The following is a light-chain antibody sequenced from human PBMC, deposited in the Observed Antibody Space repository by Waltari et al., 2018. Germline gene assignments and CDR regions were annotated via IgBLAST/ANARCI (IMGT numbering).Light chain of an antibody. Sequence: EIVLTQSPGTLSLSPGDRATLSCRASQSVSRTLAWYQQKPGQAPRPLIYDASSRATGIPGRFSGSGSGTDFSLTISRLEPEDFAVYYCQKYGTLPATFGQGTKVEIK. CDR3: QKYGTLPAT. V-gene: IGKV3-20*01. J-gene: IGKJ1*01. CDR2: DAS. CDR1: QSVSRT.